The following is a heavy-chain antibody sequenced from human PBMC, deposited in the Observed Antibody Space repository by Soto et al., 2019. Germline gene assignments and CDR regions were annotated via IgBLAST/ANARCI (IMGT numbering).Heavy chain of an antibody. Sequence: GGSLRLSCAASGFTFSSYAMSWVRQAPGKGLEWVSAISGSGGSTYYADSVKGRFTISRDNSKNTLYLQMNSLRAEDTAVYYCAKAGSGTYYYGMDVWGQGTTVTVSS. CDR3: AKAGSGTYYYGMDV. CDR1: GFTFSSYA. V-gene: IGHV3-23*01. CDR2: ISGSGGST. J-gene: IGHJ6*02. D-gene: IGHD1-1*01.